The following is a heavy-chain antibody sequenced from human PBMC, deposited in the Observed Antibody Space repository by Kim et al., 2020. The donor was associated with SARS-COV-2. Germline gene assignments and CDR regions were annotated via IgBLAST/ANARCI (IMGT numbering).Heavy chain of an antibody. CDR2: ISSSGSTI. V-gene: IGHV3-48*03. CDR3: ARSLTVTTSRDAFDI. J-gene: IGHJ3*02. D-gene: IGHD4-17*01. Sequence: GGSLRLSCAASGFTFSSYEMNWVRQAPGKGLEWVSYISSSGSTIYYADSVKGRFTISRDNAKNSLYLQMNSLRAEDTAVYYCARSLTVTTSRDAFDIWGQGTMVTVSS. CDR1: GFTFSSYE.